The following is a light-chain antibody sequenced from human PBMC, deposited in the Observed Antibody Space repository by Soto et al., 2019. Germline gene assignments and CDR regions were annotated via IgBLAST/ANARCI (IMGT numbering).Light chain of an antibody. Sequence: IVLTQSPATLSLSPGERATLSCRASQSVNNYLAWYQQKPGQAPRLLIYDAYNRATGIPARFGGSGSGTDFTLTISSLEPEYFAVYYCQQRSSWPLTFGGGTKVEIK. CDR3: QQRSSWPLT. CDR1: QSVNNY. V-gene: IGKV3-11*01. J-gene: IGKJ4*01. CDR2: DAY.